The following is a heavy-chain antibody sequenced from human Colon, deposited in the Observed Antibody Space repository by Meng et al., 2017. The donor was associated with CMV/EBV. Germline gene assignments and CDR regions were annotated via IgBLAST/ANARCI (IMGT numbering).Heavy chain of an antibody. Sequence: GGSLRLSCGASGFIFSGYSMNWVRQAPGKGLEWLSYISASGVTIYYADSVRGRFTISRDNSKNSLFLHMNSLGAVDTGVYYCARDPSSGGSDYWGQGTLVTVSS. CDR3: ARDPSSGGSDY. V-gene: IGHV3-48*04. J-gene: IGHJ4*02. D-gene: IGHD2-15*01. CDR2: ISASGVTI. CDR1: GFIFSGYS.